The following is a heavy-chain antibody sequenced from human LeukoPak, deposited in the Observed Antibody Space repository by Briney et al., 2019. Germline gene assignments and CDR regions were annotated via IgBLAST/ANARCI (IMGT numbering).Heavy chain of an antibody. V-gene: IGHV3-30*02. Sequence: GGSLRLSCAASGFTFSNYGMHWVRQAPGKGLEWVAFIRYDGSNKYYGDSVKGRFTISRDNAKNSLYLQMNSLRAEDTALYYCAKDIGRFPHALDIWGQGTMVTVSS. CDR1: GFTFSNYG. CDR3: AKDIGRFPHALDI. J-gene: IGHJ3*02. CDR2: IRYDGSNK. D-gene: IGHD1-26*01.